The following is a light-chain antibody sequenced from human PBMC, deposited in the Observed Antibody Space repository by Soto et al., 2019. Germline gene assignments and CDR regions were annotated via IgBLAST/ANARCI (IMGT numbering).Light chain of an antibody. CDR2: EVS. CDR3: SSCAGGNNLV. Sequence: QSALTQPPSASGSPGQSVTISCTGTSSDVGACNYVSWFQQHPGKAPKLMIYEVSKRPSGVPDRFSGSKSGSTASLTVSGRQAEDEADYYCSSCAGGNNLVFGAGTKLTVL. V-gene: IGLV2-8*01. CDR1: SSDVGACNY. J-gene: IGLJ2*01.